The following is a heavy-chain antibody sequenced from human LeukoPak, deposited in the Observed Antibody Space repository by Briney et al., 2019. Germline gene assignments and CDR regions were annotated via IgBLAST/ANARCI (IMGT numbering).Heavy chain of an antibody. J-gene: IGHJ4*02. V-gene: IGHV3-30*01. CDR2: ISYDGSNK. CDR1: GFTFSSYA. D-gene: IGHD3-16*02. CDR3: ARGVIGY. Sequence: PGGSLRLSCAASGFTFSSYAMHWVRQAPGKGLEWVAVISYDGSNKYYADSVKGRFTISRDNSKNTLYLQMNSLRAEDTAVYYCARGVIGYWGQGTLVTVSS.